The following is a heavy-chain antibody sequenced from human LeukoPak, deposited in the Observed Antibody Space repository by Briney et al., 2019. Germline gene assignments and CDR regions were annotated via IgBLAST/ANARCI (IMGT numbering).Heavy chain of an antibody. Sequence: SETLSLTCTVSGGSISSYYWSWIRQPPGKGLEWIGYIYYSGSTNYNPSLKSRVTISVDTSKNQFSLKLSSVTAADTAVYYCARRRGYAKMFDYWGQGTLVTVSS. CDR1: GGSISSYY. V-gene: IGHV4-59*08. CDR2: IYYSGST. D-gene: IGHD5-12*01. J-gene: IGHJ4*02. CDR3: ARRRGYAKMFDY.